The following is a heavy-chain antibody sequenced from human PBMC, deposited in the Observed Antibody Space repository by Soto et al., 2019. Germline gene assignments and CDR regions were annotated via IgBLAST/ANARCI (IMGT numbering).Heavy chain of an antibody. J-gene: IGHJ4*02. CDR2: ITYDSAYI. CDR3: ARQLGSACYDY. Sequence: VQLVESGGGLVKPGGSLRLSCAVSGFTFSAYTMNWVRQAPGKGLEWVSSITYDSAYIYYADSVKGRFTISRDNAKNSLYLQMNSLRAEDTAVYYCARQLGSACYDYWGQGILVTVSS. V-gene: IGHV3-21*01. D-gene: IGHD2-21*02. CDR1: GFTFSAYT.